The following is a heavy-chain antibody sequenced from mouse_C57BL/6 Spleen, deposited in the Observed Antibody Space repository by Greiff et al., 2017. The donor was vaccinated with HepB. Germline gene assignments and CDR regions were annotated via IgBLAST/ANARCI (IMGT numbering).Heavy chain of an antibody. CDR2: IDPGNSDT. D-gene: IGHD1-1*01. J-gene: IGHJ1*03. CDR3: TRDYYGSSYWYFDV. Sequence: EVKLVESGTVLARPGASVKMSCKTSGYTFTSYWMHWVKQRPGQGLEWIGAIDPGNSDTSYNQKFKGKAKLTAVTSASTAYMELSSLTNEDSAVYYCTRDYYGSSYWYFDVWGTGTTVTVSS. CDR1: GYTFTSYW. V-gene: IGHV1-5*01.